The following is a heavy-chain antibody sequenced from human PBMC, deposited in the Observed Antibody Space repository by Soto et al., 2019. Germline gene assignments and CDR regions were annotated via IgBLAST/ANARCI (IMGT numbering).Heavy chain of an antibody. J-gene: IGHJ4*02. CDR1: GYTFTSYG. D-gene: IGHD6-19*01. CDR3: ARRSSGWSNFDY. CDR2: ISAYNGHT. Sequence: ASLKVYCKASGYTFTSYGISWVRQAPVQGLEWMGWISAYNGHTNYAQKLQGRVTITADESTSTSYMELSSLRSEDTAVYYCARRSSGWSNFDYWGQGTLVTVSS. V-gene: IGHV1-18*04.